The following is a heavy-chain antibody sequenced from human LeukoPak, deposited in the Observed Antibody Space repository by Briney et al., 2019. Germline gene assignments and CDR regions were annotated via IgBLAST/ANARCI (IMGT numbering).Heavy chain of an antibody. V-gene: IGHV1-69*13. CDR3: AFSSYYLQGNYYYMDV. CDR2: IIPIFGTA. J-gene: IGHJ6*03. Sequence: GASVKVSCKASGGTFSSYAISWVRQAPGQGLEWMGGIIPIFGTANYAQKFQGRVTITADESTSTAYMELSSLRSEDTAVYYCAFSSYYLQGNYYYMDVWGKGTTVTVSS. CDR1: GGTFSSYA. D-gene: IGHD1-26*01.